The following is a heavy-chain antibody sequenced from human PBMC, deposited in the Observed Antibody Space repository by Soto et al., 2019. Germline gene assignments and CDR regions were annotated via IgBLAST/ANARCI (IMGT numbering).Heavy chain of an antibody. Sequence: QVQLVESGGGVVQPGRSLRLSCAASGFTFSSYAMHWVRQAPGKGLEWVAVISYDGSNKYYADSVKGRFTISRDNSKNTLYLQMNSLRAEDTAVYYCARSGQGYYYDSSGYYRGCWFDPWGQGTLVTVSS. CDR2: ISYDGSNK. CDR1: GFTFSSYA. V-gene: IGHV3-30-3*01. D-gene: IGHD3-22*01. J-gene: IGHJ5*02. CDR3: ARSGQGYYYDSSGYYRGCWFDP.